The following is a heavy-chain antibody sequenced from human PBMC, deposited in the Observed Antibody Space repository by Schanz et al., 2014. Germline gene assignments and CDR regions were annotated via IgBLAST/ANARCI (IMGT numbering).Heavy chain of an antibody. CDR2: INHSGNN. Sequence: QVQLQQWGAGLLKPSETLFLTCDVYGGSFRGYFWSWIRQPPGKGLEWIGEINHSGNNYYNPALKRRVTISVDTSKKQSSLKLASVTAADTAVYYCATNMVQGTISDAFDIWGQGTMVTVSS. CDR1: GGSFRGYF. V-gene: IGHV4-34*02. J-gene: IGHJ3*02. CDR3: ATNMVQGTISDAFDI. D-gene: IGHD3-10*01.